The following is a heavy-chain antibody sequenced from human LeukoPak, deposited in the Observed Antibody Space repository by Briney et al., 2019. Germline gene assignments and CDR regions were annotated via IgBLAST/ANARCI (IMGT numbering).Heavy chain of an antibody. CDR3: ARGPPMGRYFDY. J-gene: IGHJ4*02. CDR2: ISSSSSYI. Sequence: GGPLRLSCAASGFTFSSYSMNWVRQAPGKGLEWVSSISSSSSYIYYADSVKGRFTISRDNAKNSLYLQMNSLRAEDTAVYYCARGPPMGRYFDYWGQGTLVTVSS. CDR1: GFTFSSYS. D-gene: IGHD3-10*01. V-gene: IGHV3-21*01.